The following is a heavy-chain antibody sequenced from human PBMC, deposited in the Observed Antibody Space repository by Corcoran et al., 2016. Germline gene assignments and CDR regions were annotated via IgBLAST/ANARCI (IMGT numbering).Heavy chain of an antibody. CDR3: ARAEGIMITFGGVIAHFDY. D-gene: IGHD3-16*02. V-gene: IGHV1-18*01. J-gene: IGHJ4*02. CDR1: GYTFTSYG. CDR2: ISAYNGNT. Sequence: QVQLVQSGAEVKKPGASVKVSCKASGYTFTSYGISWVRQAPGHGLEWMGWISAYNGNTNYAQKLQGRVTMTTDTSTSTAYMELRSLRSDNTAVYYCARAEGIMITFGGVIAHFDYWGQGTLVTVSS.